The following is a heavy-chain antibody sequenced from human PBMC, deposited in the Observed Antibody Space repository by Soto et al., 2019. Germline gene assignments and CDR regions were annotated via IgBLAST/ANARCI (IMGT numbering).Heavy chain of an antibody. CDR1: GGSFSAYY. CDR2: IIHSEST. J-gene: IGHJ3*02. Sequence: PSETLSLTCAVYGGSFSAYYWSWVRQPPGKGLEWIGEIIHSESTKYNPSLKSRVTISVDTSKNQFSLKLNSVTAADTAVYYCARLPYYDTPPVTFDIWGQGAMVTVSS. V-gene: IGHV4-34*12. D-gene: IGHD3-22*01. CDR3: ARLPYYDTPPVTFDI.